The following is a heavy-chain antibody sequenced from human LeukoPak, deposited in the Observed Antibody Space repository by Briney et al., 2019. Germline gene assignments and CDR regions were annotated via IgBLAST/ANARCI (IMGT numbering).Heavy chain of an antibody. J-gene: IGHJ4*02. V-gene: IGHV1-69*13. CDR2: IIPIFGTA. Sequence: GASVKVSCKASGGTFSSYAISGVRQAPGQGLEWMGGIIPIFGTANYAQKFQGRVTITADESTSTAYMELSSLRSEDTAVYYCARVGEGDSSGYLDYWGQGTLVTVSS. CDR1: GGTFSSYA. D-gene: IGHD3-22*01. CDR3: ARVGEGDSSGYLDY.